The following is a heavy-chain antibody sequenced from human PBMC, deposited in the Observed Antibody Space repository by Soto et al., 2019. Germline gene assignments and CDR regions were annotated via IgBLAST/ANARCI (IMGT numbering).Heavy chain of an antibody. D-gene: IGHD3-10*01. Sequence: QVQLVESGGGVVQPGRSLRLSCAASGFPFSKYGMHWVRQAPGKGLEWVAIIWYDGSKKYYGDSVKGRFTISRDNSKDTLFLQMNSLRADDTAMYYCARLGGSGGDSIEHWGQGNLVTVSS. CDR1: GFPFSKYG. J-gene: IGHJ4*02. CDR2: IWYDGSKK. V-gene: IGHV3-33*01. CDR3: ARLGGSGGDSIEH.